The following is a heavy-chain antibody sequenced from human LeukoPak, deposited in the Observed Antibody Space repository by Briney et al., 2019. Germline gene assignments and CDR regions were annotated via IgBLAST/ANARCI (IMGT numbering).Heavy chain of an antibody. CDR2: ISGSGGST. CDR1: GFTFSSYA. D-gene: IGHD3-3*01. V-gene: IGHV3-23*01. J-gene: IGHJ4*02. CDR3: ATFGVIVRNDYFDY. Sequence: LPGGSLRLSCAASGFTFSSYAMSWVRQAPGKGLEWVSAISGSGGSTYYADSVKGRFTISRDNSKNTLYLQMSSLRAEDTAVYYCATFGVIVRNDYFDYWGQGALVAVSS.